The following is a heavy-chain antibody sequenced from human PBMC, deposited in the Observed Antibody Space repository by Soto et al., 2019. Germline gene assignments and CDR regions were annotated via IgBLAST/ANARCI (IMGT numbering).Heavy chain of an antibody. CDR2: IVVGSGNT. V-gene: IGHV1-58*01. CDR3: AADIAPPDPSTWFDP. CDR1: GFTFAWSA. D-gene: IGHD6-13*01. Sequence: KQLVQSGPEVKKPGTSVKVSCKTSGFTFAWSALHWVRQGRGQSLEWIGWIVVGSGNTEFAQQFQERVTSATDMSTSTIYMELSSLRSEDTAIYYCAADIAPPDPSTWFDPWGQGTLVTVSS. J-gene: IGHJ5*02.